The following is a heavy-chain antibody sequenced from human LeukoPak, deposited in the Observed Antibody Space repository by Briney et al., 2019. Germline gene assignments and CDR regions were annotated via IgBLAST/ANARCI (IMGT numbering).Heavy chain of an antibody. D-gene: IGHD3-10*01. CDR2: ISSTIVYT. CDR3: ARVYGSGPFYYYGMDV. Sequence: PGGSLRLSCEASGFTFTTYSMNWVRQAPGKGLEWVSSISSTIVYTYYADSVKGRFTISRDSANNSLFLQMNSLRAEDTAVYYCARVYGSGPFYYYGMDVWGQGTTVTVSS. J-gene: IGHJ6*02. V-gene: IGHV3-21*01. CDR1: GFTFTTYS.